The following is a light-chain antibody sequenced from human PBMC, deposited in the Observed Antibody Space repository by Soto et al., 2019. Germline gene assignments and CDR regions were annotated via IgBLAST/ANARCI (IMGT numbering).Light chain of an antibody. CDR3: CSYAGSRHVV. Sequence: QSALTQPASVSGSPGQSITISCTGTSSDVVSYNLVSWYQQHPGKAPKLMIYEGSKRPSGVSNRFSGSKSGNTASLTISGLQAEDEADYYCCSYAGSRHVVFGGGTKLTVL. J-gene: IGLJ2*01. V-gene: IGLV2-23*01. CDR2: EGS. CDR1: SSDVVSYNL.